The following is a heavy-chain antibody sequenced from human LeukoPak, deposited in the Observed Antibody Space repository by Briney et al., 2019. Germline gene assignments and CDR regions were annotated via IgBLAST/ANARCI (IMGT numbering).Heavy chain of an antibody. CDR2: ISNSGTYI. Sequence: GGSLRLSCTASGFTFSTYSMNWVRQAPGKGLEWVSSISNSGTYIYYADSVKGRFTLSRDNAKNSLYLQMNSLRAEDTAVYYCARLLSIAAVGFDYWGQGTLVTVSS. J-gene: IGHJ4*02. CDR1: GFTFSTYS. D-gene: IGHD6-13*01. V-gene: IGHV3-21*01. CDR3: ARLLSIAAVGFDY.